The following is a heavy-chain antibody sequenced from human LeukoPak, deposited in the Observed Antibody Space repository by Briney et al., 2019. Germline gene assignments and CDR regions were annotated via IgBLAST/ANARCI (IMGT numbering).Heavy chain of an antibody. CDR1: GFTFSTYT. CDR3: ARDRDGYNNPGY. Sequence: PGGSLRLSCAASGFTFSTYTMNWVRQAPGKGLEWVAVISFHGTDSFYADSVKGRFTISRDNAKNSLYLQMNSLRAEDTAVYYCARDRDGYNNPGYWGQGTLVTVSS. J-gene: IGHJ4*02. CDR2: ISFHGTDS. D-gene: IGHD5-24*01. V-gene: IGHV3-30*04.